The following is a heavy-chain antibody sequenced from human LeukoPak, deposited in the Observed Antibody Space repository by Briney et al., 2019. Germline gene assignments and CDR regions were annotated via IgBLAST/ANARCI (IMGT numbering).Heavy chain of an antibody. V-gene: IGHV3-48*02. CDR3: VRDPGRSSNY. J-gene: IGHJ4*02. CDR2: ISVTSEK. D-gene: IGHD1-26*01. Sequence: AGSLRLSCAASGFTFSSFRMNWVRQVPGEGMEWLSDISVTSEKSYADSVKGRFTISRDNAKNSLFLQMNSLRDEDTAVYFCVRDPGRSSNYWGQGTLVTVSS. CDR1: GFTFSSFR.